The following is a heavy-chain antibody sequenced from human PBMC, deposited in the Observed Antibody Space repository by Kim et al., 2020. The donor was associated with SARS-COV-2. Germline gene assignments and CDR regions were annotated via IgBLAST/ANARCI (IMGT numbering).Heavy chain of an antibody. D-gene: IGHD3-10*01. Sequence: GESLRLSCSASGFTFSNYLLNWVRQAPGKGLEWVSAIKGGGGNTFYADSVKGRFTISRDNPKNTLYLQMNSLRAEDTAIYYCAKSQASYFNDALDVWGRGTMVTVSS. CDR2: IKGGGGNT. CDR1: GFTFSNYL. V-gene: IGHV3-23*01. CDR3: AKSQASYFNDALDV. J-gene: IGHJ3*01.